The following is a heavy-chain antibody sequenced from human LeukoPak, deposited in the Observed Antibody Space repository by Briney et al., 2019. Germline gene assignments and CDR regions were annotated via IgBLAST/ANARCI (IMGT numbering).Heavy chain of an antibody. J-gene: IGHJ6*04. V-gene: IGHV3-15*01. CDR1: RFPLSNPW. CDR2: IKSKTDGGTT. CDR3: TTEDIVVVIAATGPAPPTVGMDV. Sequence: TRGSLRLSCAAPRFPLSNPWMSSVRQTPGRGLEWVGRIKSKTDGGTTDSAQPDNGRCTISRDESKNTLYLQMNSLNTEDTAVYYCTTEDIVVVIAATGPAPPTVGMDVWGKGTTVTVSS. D-gene: IGHD2-15*01.